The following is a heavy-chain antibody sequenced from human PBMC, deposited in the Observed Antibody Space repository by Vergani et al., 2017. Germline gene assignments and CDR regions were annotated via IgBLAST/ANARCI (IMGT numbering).Heavy chain of an antibody. D-gene: IGHD6-6*01. J-gene: IGHJ4*02. CDR2: ISSNGGST. CDR1: GFTFSSYW. V-gene: IGHV3-64*04. CDR3: ATKPLEYSSSPGDY. Sequence: VQLVESGGGLVQPGGSLRLSCAASGFTFSSYWMSWVRQAPGKGLEYVSAISSNGGSTYYADSVKGRFTISRDNSKNTLYLQMNSLRAEDTAVYYCATKPLEYSSSPGDYWGQGTLVTVSS.